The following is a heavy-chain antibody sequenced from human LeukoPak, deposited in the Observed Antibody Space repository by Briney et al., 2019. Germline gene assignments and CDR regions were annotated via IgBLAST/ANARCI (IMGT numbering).Heavy chain of an antibody. V-gene: IGHV4-34*01. D-gene: IGHD1-26*01. CDR2: INHSGNT. J-gene: IGHJ5*02. Sequence: PSETLSLTCAVYGGSLRGYYWSWIRQTPGKGLEWIGEINHSGNTDYSPSLESRVIISLDTSKNQFSLKLNSVTAADTAVYYCARVRSYYDPWGQGTLVTVSS. CDR1: GGSLRGYY. CDR3: ARVRSYYDP.